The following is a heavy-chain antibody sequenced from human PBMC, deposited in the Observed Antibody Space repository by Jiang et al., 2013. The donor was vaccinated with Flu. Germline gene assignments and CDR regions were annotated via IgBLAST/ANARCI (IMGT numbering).Heavy chain of an antibody. CDR2: IKQDGSEK. CDR1: GFTFSSYW. CDR3: ARSRYSSGWYFDY. V-gene: IGHV3-7*01. Sequence: QLLESGGGLVQPGGSLRLSCAASGFTFSSYWMSWVRQAPGKGLEWVANIKQDGSEKYYVDSVKGRFTISRDNAKNSLYLQMNSLRAEDTAVYYCARSRYSSGWYFDYWGQGTLVTVSS. J-gene: IGHJ4*02. D-gene: IGHD6-19*01.